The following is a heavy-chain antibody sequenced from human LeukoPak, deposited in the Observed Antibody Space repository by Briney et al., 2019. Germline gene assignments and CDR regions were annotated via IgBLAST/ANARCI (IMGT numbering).Heavy chain of an antibody. CDR3: ARDYVWGSSESDY. J-gene: IGHJ4*02. CDR1: GFTFSSYE. D-gene: IGHD7-27*01. CDR2: INQDGSEK. Sequence: GGSLRLSCAASGFTFSSYEMNWVRQTPGKGLEWVGNINQDGSEKYYLDSVRGRFTISRDNAKNSLYLQMNSLRVEDTAIYYCARDYVWGSSESDYWGQGTLVTVSS. V-gene: IGHV3-7*01.